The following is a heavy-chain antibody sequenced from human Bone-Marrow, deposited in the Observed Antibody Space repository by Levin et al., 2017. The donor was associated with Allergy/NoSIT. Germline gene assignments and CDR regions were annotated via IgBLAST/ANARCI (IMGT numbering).Heavy chain of an antibody. CDR2: IDWDGDK. Sequence: SGPTLVKPPQTLTLTCTFSGFSLKTNGMSVSWIRQPPGKPLEWLALIDWDGDKSYNPSLKTRLTVSRDPSNNQVVLTMTNMDPVDTATYFCARRRCSATTCYVDYWGPGTLVAVSS. CDR1: GFSLKTNGMS. V-gene: IGHV2-70*01. J-gene: IGHJ4*02. D-gene: IGHD2-15*01. CDR3: ARRRCSATTCYVDY.